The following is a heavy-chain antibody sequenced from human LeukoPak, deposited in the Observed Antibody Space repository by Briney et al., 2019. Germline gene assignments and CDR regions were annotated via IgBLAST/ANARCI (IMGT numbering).Heavy chain of an antibody. V-gene: IGHV3-21*01. CDR1: GFTFSSYT. Sequence: GGSLRLSCAASGFTFSSYTMNWVRQAPGKGLEWVSSISSGSGYIYYADSLKGRFTISRDNAKNSMYLQMNSLRAEDTAVYYCATPTGRTGYWGQGTLVTVSS. CDR2: ISSGSGYI. D-gene: IGHD1-26*01. J-gene: IGHJ4*02. CDR3: ATPTGRTGY.